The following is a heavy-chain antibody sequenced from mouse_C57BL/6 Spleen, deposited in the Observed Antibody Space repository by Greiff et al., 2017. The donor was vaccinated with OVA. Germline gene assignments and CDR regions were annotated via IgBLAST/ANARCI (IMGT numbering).Heavy chain of an antibody. D-gene: IGHD2-5*01. J-gene: IGHJ1*03. CDR1: GYTFTSYW. CDR2: IHPNSGST. Sequence: VQLQQPGAELVKPGASVKLSCKASGYTFTSYWMHWVKQRPGQGLEWIGMIHPNSGSTNYNEKFKSKATLTVDKSSSTAYMQLSSLTSEDSAVYYCATSYYSNDRYFDVWGTGTTVTVSS. V-gene: IGHV1-64*01. CDR3: ATSYYSNDRYFDV.